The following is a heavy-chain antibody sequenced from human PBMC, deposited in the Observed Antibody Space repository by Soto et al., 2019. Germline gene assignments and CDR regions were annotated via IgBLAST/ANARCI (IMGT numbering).Heavy chain of an antibody. D-gene: IGHD3-22*01. CDR2: IIPILGIA. CDR3: ASDSSGSSSLDY. Sequence: QVQLVQSGAEVKKPGSSVKVSCKASGGTFSSYTISWVRQAPGQGLEWMGRIIPILGIANYAQKFQGRVTITADKSTSTAYMELSSLRSEDTAVYYCASDSSGSSSLDYWGQGTLVTVCS. V-gene: IGHV1-69*02. J-gene: IGHJ4*02. CDR1: GGTFSSYT.